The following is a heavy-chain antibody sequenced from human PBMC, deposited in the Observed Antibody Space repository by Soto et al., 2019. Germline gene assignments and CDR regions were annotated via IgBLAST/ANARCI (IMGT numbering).Heavy chain of an antibody. CDR1: GGSITNNY. V-gene: IGHV4-59*08. Sequence: SETLSLTCTVSGGSITNNYWSWIRQSPGKGLEWTGCSYYSGSTSYNPSLRSRVTISIDTSKTQFSLRLRSVTAADTAVYYCARRQNWNNLFDTWGQGTLVTVSS. J-gene: IGHJ5*02. D-gene: IGHD1-1*01. CDR3: ARRQNWNNLFDT. CDR2: SYYSGST.